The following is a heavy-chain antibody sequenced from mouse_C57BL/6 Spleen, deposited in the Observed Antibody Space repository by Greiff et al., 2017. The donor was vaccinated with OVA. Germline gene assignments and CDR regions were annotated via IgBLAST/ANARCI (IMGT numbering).Heavy chain of an antibody. J-gene: IGHJ3*01. CDR1: GYTFTSYW. V-gene: IGHV1-61*01. CDR2: IYPSDSET. CDR3: ARGGYYVAY. D-gene: IGHD2-3*01. Sequence: QVQLQQPGAELVRPGSSVKLSCKASGYTFTSYWMDWVKQRPRQGLEWIGNIYPSDSETHYNQKFKDKATLTVDKSSSTAYMQLSSLTSEDSAVYYCARGGYYVAYWGQGTLVTVSA.